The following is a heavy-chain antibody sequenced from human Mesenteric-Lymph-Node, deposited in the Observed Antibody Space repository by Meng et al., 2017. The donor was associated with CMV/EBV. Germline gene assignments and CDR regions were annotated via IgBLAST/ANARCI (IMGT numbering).Heavy chain of an antibody. CDR3: ARLAADCPNGVCMYYFDY. D-gene: IGHD2-8*01. CDR2: IYSDGRT. J-gene: IGHJ4*02. V-gene: IGHV3-53*01. Sequence: LTCAASGLIVSASYMSWVRQVPGKGLEWVSLIYSDGRTFYSDSVQGRFTISRDNSKNTVYLQMNSLSSEDTAVYYCARLAADCPNGVCMYYFDYWGQGMMVTVSS. CDR1: GLIVSASY.